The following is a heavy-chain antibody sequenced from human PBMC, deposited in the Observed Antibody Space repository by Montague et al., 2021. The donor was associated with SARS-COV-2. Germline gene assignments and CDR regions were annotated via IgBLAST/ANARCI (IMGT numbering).Heavy chain of an antibody. V-gene: IGHV4-59*11. Sequence: SETLSLTCTVSGGSISDHYWAWIRQPPGKGLEWLAYIYYSGGINSNASLKSRVTMSVDTSKNQFSLKLTSVTAADTAVYYCARAVSVRRAVNWFDPWGQGILVTVSS. CDR3: ARAVSVRRAVNWFDP. CDR1: GGSISDHY. D-gene: IGHD3-10*01. CDR2: IYYSGGI. J-gene: IGHJ5*02.